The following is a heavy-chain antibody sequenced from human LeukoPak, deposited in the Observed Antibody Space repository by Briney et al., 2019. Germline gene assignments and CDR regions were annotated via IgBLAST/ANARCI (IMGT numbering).Heavy chain of an antibody. V-gene: IGHV3-66*02. Sequence: GGSLRLSCAASGFTVSSNYMSWVRQAPGKGLEWVSVIYSGGSTYYADSVKGRFTISRDNSKSTLYLQMNSLRAEDTAVYYCARGPKGIYDSSGYYYECYWGQGTLVTVSS. CDR1: GFTVSSNY. CDR3: ARGPKGIYDSSGYYYECY. CDR2: IYSGGST. D-gene: IGHD3-22*01. J-gene: IGHJ4*02.